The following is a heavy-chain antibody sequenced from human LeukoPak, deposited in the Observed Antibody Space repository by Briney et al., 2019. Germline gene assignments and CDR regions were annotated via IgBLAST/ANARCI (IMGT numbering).Heavy chain of an antibody. Sequence: SETLSLTCAVSGGSISSSNWWSWVRQPPGKGLEWIGEIYHSGSTNYNPSLKSRVTISVDKSKNQFSLKLSSVTAADTAVYYCARNTGIAGATKFDYWGQGTLVTVSS. CDR2: IYHSGST. CDR3: ARNTGIAGATKFDY. J-gene: IGHJ4*02. D-gene: IGHD1-26*01. CDR1: GGSISSSNW. V-gene: IGHV4-4*02.